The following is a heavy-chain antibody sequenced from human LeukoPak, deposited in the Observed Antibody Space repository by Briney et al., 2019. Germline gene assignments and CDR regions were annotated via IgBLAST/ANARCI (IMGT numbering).Heavy chain of an antibody. Sequence: PGGSLRLSCAASGFTFSDYYMSWIRQAPGKGLXXXSXXXXXXXTIYYADSXKGRFTISRDDAKNSLYLQMNSLRAEDTAVYYCARSVPYDFWSGYYRGSGYYFDYWGQGTLVTVSS. CDR2: XXXXXXTI. V-gene: IGHV3-11*01. CDR1: GFTFSDYY. D-gene: IGHD3-3*01. J-gene: IGHJ4*02. CDR3: ARSVPYDFWSGYYRGSGYYFDY.